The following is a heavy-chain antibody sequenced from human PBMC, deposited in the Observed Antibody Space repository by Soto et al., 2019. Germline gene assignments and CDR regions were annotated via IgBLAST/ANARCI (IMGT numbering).Heavy chain of an antibody. J-gene: IGHJ6*02. CDR3: VRAPGPMDYAMEA. CDR2: IGKNGRDI. CDR1: GFIFSEYE. V-gene: IGHV3-48*03. D-gene: IGHD2-2*03. Sequence: GGSLILSCEVSGFIFSEYEFNWVRQAPGTGLEWVSYIGKNGRDIYDADSVKGRFTISRDDDKSPLYLETNSLRAEETAVYYCVRAPGPMDYAMEAWGQGTMVTVAS.